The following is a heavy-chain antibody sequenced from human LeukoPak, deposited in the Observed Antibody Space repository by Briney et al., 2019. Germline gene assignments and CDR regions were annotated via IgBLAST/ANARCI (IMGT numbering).Heavy chain of an antibody. CDR1: GFTVSSKY. D-gene: IGHD4-17*01. J-gene: IGHJ6*02. CDR2: IYSGGST. V-gene: IGHV3-66*04. Sequence: GGSLRLSCAASGFTVSSKYMSWVRQAPGKGLEWVSIIYSGGSTYYADSVKGRFTISRDNSKNTVYLQMNSLRAEDTAAYHCASHTVNYYCGMDVWGQGTTVTVSS. CDR3: ASHTVNYYCGMDV.